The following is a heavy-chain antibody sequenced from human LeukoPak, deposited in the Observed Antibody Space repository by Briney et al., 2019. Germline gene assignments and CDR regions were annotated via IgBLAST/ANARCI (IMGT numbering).Heavy chain of an antibody. J-gene: IGHJ3*02. Sequence: GGSLRLSCAASGFTFSSYGMHWVRQAPGKGLEWVAVISFDGSNKYYVDSVKGRFTISRDNSKNTLYLQMNSLRAEDTAVYYCAKDLSRIMITFGGVRRAFDIWGQGTMVTVSS. D-gene: IGHD3-16*01. CDR2: ISFDGSNK. V-gene: IGHV3-30*18. CDR1: GFTFSSYG. CDR3: AKDLSRIMITFGGVRRAFDI.